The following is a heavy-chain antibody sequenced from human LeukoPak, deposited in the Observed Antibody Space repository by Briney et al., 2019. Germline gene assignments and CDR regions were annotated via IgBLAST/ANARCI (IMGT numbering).Heavy chain of an antibody. CDR2: IYHTGST. V-gene: IGHV4-59*01. Sequence: PSETLSLACTVSGGSISSYYWSWIRQPPGKGLEWIANIYHTGSTNYNPSLSSRVTISIDTAKNQFSLKLTSVTAADTAVYYCARRGRNSSGWQDYLWGQGTLVTVSS. CDR3: ARRGRNSSGWQDYL. J-gene: IGHJ4*02. CDR1: GGSISSYY. D-gene: IGHD6-25*01.